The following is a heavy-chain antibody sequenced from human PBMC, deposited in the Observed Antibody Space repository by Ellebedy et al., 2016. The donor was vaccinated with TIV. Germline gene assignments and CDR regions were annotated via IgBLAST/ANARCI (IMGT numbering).Heavy chain of an antibody. V-gene: IGHV3-73*01. CDR2: IKSKANNYAT. CDR1: GFMFSGSG. Sequence: GESLKISCAASGFMFSGSGMHWVRQASGKGLEWVGRIKSKANNYATAYAASVKGRFTISRDDSKNTAYLQMNSLKTEDTAVYYCTRHLYNYDSSGYYWDYWGQGTRVTVSS. D-gene: IGHD3-22*01. CDR3: TRHLYNYDSSGYYWDY. J-gene: IGHJ4*02.